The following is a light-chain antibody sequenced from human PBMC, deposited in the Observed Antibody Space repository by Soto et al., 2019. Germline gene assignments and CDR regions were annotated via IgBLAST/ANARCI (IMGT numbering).Light chain of an antibody. V-gene: IGLV3-21*04. Sequence: SYELTQPPSVSVAPGKTARIPCGGNNIGSKSVHWYQQKPGQAPVLLIYYDSDRPSGIPARFSGSNSGDTATLTISRVEAGDEADYSCQVWDGSSDHVVFGGGTKLTVL. CDR3: QVWDGSSDHVV. CDR2: YDS. CDR1: NIGSKS. J-gene: IGLJ2*01.